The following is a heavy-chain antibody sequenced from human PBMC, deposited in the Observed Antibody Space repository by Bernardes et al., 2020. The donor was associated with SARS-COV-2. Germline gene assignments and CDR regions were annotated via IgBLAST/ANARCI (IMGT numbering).Heavy chain of an antibody. J-gene: IGHJ5*02. Sequence: SQTLSPTCTVSGGSIRSSSYYWGWIRQPPGKGLEWIGSIYYSGSTYYNPSLKSRVTISVDTSKNQFSLKLSSVTAADTAVYYCARHHPGFLEWTNWFDPWGQGTLVTGSA. CDR1: GGSIRSSSYY. CDR2: IYYSGST. D-gene: IGHD3-3*01. CDR3: ARHHPGFLEWTNWFDP. V-gene: IGHV4-39*01.